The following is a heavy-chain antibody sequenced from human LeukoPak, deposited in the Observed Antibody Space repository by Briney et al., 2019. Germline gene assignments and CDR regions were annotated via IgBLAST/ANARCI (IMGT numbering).Heavy chain of an antibody. Sequence: GGSLRLSCAASGFDFSSNWMHWVHHAPGQGLVWVSCIKGDGISTNYADSVKGRFTISRDIAKNTLYLQMNSLRAEDTGVYYCAKDHYWSIDYWGRGTLVTVSS. CDR1: GFDFSSNW. V-gene: IGHV3-74*01. J-gene: IGHJ4*02. D-gene: IGHD3-3*01. CDR3: AKDHYWSIDY. CDR2: IKGDGIST.